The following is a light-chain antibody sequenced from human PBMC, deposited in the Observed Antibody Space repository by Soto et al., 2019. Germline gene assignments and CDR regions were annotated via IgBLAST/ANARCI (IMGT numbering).Light chain of an antibody. V-gene: IGKV1-13*02. CDR1: QGIGSA. Sequence: GDRFTISCRASQGIGSALAWYQQKPGKAPKVLIYDASSLKSGVPDRFSGSGSGTDFTLTISRLEPEDFAVYYCQQFGDSLTFGPGTKVDIK. CDR3: QQFGDSLT. J-gene: IGKJ3*01. CDR2: DAS.